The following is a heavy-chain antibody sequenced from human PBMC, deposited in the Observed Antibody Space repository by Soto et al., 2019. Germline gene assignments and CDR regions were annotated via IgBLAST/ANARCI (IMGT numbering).Heavy chain of an antibody. CDR1: GYSFPRYW. V-gene: IGHV5-51*01. CDR3: ARGYASGWSIHPYYFDF. J-gene: IGHJ4*02. Sequence: GGSLKIPCQGPGYSFPRYWSAWGRHTPGKGQERRGIIFPRDLDTKYSPSFRGHVTFSVDTYVKHPYLQWSSLRAWDTDLYYFARGYASGWSIHPYYFDFWGQGTLVTVSS. CDR2: IFPRDLDT. D-gene: IGHD6-19*01.